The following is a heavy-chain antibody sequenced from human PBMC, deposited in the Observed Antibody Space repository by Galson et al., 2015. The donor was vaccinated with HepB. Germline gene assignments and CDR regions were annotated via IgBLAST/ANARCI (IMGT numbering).Heavy chain of an antibody. CDR2: IYYSGST. V-gene: IGHV4-31*03. D-gene: IGHD2-15*01. CDR1: GGSISSGGYY. Sequence: TLSLTCTVSGGSISSGGYYWSWIRQHPGQGLEWIGYIYYSGSTYYNPSLKRRVTISVDTSKNQFSLKLSSVTAADTAVYYCARERKGVAATAWGQGTLVTVSS. J-gene: IGHJ5*02. CDR3: ARERKGVAATA.